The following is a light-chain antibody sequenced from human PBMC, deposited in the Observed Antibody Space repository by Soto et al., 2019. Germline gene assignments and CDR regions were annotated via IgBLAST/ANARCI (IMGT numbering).Light chain of an antibody. CDR2: TTS. CDR3: QQSFSTPQT. CDR1: QSISNY. V-gene: IGKV1-39*01. Sequence: DIQMTQSPSSLSASLGDRVTITCRASQSISNYLNWYQQKPGKAPKLLIHTTSSLQSGVPSRFSCSGTGTDFTLTISSLQPEDFATYYCQQSFSTPQTFGGGTKVEI. J-gene: IGKJ4*01.